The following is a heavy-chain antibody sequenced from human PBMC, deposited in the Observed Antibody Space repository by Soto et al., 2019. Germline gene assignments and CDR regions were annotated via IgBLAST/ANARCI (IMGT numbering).Heavy chain of an antibody. CDR1: GFTFHDYA. J-gene: IGHJ4*01. CDR3: AKDIREYSSGWTYFDY. D-gene: IGHD6-19*01. Sequence: EVQLVEPGGGLVQPGRSLKLSCAASGFTFHDYAMHWVRQGQWKGLEWGSGITWNSGSIDYADSVKGRFTISRDNAKNSLYLQMNSLRPEDTALYYCAKDIREYSSGWTYFDYWGHGTLVTVSS. V-gene: IGHV3-9*01. CDR2: ITWNSGSI.